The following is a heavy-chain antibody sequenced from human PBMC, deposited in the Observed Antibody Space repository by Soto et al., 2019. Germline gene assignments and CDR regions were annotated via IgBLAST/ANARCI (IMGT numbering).Heavy chain of an antibody. CDR2: IYPGDSDT. V-gene: IGHV5-51*01. J-gene: IGHJ3*02. D-gene: IGHD1-7*01. CDR1: GYSFTSHW. CDR3: ARHPSRYNCNYPDDAFDI. Sequence: PGESLKISGKGSGYSFTSHWIGWVRQMPGKGLEWMGIIYPGDSDTRYSPSFQGQVTISADKSISTAYLQWSSLKASDTAMYYCARHPSRYNCNYPDDAFDIWGQGTMVTVSS.